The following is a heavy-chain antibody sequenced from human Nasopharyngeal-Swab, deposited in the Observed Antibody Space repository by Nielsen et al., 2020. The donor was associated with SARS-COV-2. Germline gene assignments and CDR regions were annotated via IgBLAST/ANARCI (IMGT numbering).Heavy chain of an antibody. CDR3: AKLAFVGTTYDAFDI. V-gene: IGHV3-9*01. CDR2: ISWMSGSI. CDR1: GFTFDDYA. D-gene: IGHD7-27*01. J-gene: IGHJ3*02. Sequence: GGSLRLSCAASGFTFDDYAMHWVRQAPGKGLEWVSGISWMSGSIGYADSVKGRFTISRDNAKTSLYLQMNSLRAEDTALYYCAKLAFVGTTYDAFDIWGQGTMVTVSS.